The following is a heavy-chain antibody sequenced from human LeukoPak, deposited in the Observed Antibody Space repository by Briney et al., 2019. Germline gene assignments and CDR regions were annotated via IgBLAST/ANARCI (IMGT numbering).Heavy chain of an antibody. CDR3: ARRSGKQLVRGGGAFDI. CDR2: IFPGDSDT. CDR1: GYNFSSYW. V-gene: IGHV5-51*01. Sequence: GESLQISCKGSGYNFSSYWIGWVRQLPGKGLEWMGLIFPGDSDTRYSPSFQGQVTISADKSISTACLQWSSLKASDTAMYYCARRSGKQLVRGGGAFDIWGQGTLVTVSS. J-gene: IGHJ3*02. D-gene: IGHD6-13*01.